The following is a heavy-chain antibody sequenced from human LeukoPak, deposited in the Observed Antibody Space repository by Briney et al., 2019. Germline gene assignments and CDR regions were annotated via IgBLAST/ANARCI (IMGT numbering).Heavy chain of an antibody. D-gene: IGHD3-3*01. CDR1: GGSVSSGSYY. J-gene: IGHJ4*02. CDR3: ARRMSGPRYFDY. CDR2: MYYSGST. Sequence: SETLSLTCTVSGGSVSSGSYYWSWIRQPPGKGLEWIGYMYYSGSTNYNPSLKSRVTMSVDTSKNQFFLELSSVTAADTAVYYCARRMSGPRYFDYWGQGTLVAVSS. V-gene: IGHV4-61*01.